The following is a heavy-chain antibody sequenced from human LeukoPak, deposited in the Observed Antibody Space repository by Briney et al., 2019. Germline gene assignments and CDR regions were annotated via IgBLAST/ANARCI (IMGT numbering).Heavy chain of an antibody. J-gene: IGHJ5*02. CDR1: GFTFSIYS. Sequence: GGSLRLSCAASGFTFSIYSMNWVRQAPGKGLEWVSSISSSSSYIYYADSVKGRFTISRDNAKNSLYLQMNSLRAEDTAVYYSARGSLWFGELSWFDPWGQGTLVTVSS. CDR2: ISSSSSYI. V-gene: IGHV3-21*01. D-gene: IGHD3-10*01. CDR3: ARGSLWFGELSWFDP.